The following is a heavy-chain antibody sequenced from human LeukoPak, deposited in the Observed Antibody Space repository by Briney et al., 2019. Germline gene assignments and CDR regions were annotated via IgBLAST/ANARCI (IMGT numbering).Heavy chain of an antibody. CDR2: IFHSGST. CDR3: ARDRKYSSSSPPLLYYYYMDV. V-gene: IGHV4-4*02. Sequence: SETLSLTCAVSGGSISSSNWWRWVRRPPGKGLEWIGEIFHSGSTNYNPSLKSRVTMSVDKSENQFSLRLSSVTAADTAVYYCARDRKYSSSSPPLLYYYYMDVWGNGTTVTVSS. J-gene: IGHJ6*03. D-gene: IGHD6-6*01. CDR1: GGSISSSNW.